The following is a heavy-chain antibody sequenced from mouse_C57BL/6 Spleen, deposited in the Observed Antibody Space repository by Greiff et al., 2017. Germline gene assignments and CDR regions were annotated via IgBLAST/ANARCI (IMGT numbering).Heavy chain of an antibody. Sequence: VKLQQPGAELVKPGASVKLSCKASGYTFTSYWMHWVKQRPGRGLEWIGRIDPNSGGTKYNEKFKSKATLTVDKPSSTAYMQLSSLTSEDSAVYYCASYYDYGGGYAMDYWGQGTSVTVSS. CDR2: IDPNSGGT. CDR1: GYTFTSYW. CDR3: ASYYDYGGGYAMDY. D-gene: IGHD2-4*01. J-gene: IGHJ4*01. V-gene: IGHV1-72*01.